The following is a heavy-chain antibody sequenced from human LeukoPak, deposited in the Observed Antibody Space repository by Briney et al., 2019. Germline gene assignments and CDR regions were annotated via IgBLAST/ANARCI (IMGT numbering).Heavy chain of an antibody. J-gene: IGHJ3*02. CDR1: GFTFSDYY. Sequence: PGGSLRLSCAASGFTFSDYYMSWIRQAPGKGLEWVSYISSSSSYTNYVDSVKGRFTISRDNAKNSLYLQMNSLRAEDTAVYYCARVWVVAGSGERAFDIWGQGTMVTVSS. CDR2: ISSSSSYT. V-gene: IGHV3-11*06. CDR3: ARVWVVAGSGERAFDI. D-gene: IGHD6-19*01.